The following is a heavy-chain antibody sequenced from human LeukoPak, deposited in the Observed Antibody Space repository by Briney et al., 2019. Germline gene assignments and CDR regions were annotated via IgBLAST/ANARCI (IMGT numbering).Heavy chain of an antibody. CDR1: GYSFTTYW. Sequence: GESLKISRKGSGYSFTTYWIGWVRQMPGKGLEWMGFIYPGDSDTRYSPSFQGQVTISADKSISTAYLQWRSLKASDTAMYYCARPSASGSNTWYYFDYWGQGTLVTVSS. CDR2: IYPGDSDT. D-gene: IGHD3-16*01. CDR3: ARPSASGSNTWYYFDY. V-gene: IGHV5-51*01. J-gene: IGHJ4*02.